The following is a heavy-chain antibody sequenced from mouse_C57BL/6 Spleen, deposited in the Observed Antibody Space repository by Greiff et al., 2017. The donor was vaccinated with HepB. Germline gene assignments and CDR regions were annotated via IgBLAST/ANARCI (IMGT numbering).Heavy chain of an antibody. Sequence: EVQRVESEGGLVQPGSSMKLSCTASGFTFSDYYMAWVRQVPEKGLEWVANINYDGSSTYYLDSLKSRFIISRDNAKNILYLQMSSLKSEDTATYYCARDRGRSWYFDVWGTGTTVTVSS. V-gene: IGHV5-16*01. J-gene: IGHJ1*03. CDR3: ARDRGRSWYFDV. D-gene: IGHD3-3*01. CDR2: INYDGSST. CDR1: GFTFSDYY.